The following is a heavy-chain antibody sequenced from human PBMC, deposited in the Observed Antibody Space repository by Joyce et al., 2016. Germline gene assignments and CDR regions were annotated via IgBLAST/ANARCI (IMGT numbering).Heavy chain of an antibody. Sequence: QVQLVQSGAEVKKPGSSVKVSCKASGGTFSSDAVSWVRQAPGQGLEWRGGIIPVIGTAIYAQKIQGRLSITADASTSTAYMDLSSLTSEDTAIYYCAGGTAVAGHLDYWGQGTLVTVSS. J-gene: IGHJ4*02. CDR1: GGTFSSDA. D-gene: IGHD6-19*01. CDR3: AGGTAVAGHLDY. CDR2: IIPVIGTA. V-gene: IGHV1-69*01.